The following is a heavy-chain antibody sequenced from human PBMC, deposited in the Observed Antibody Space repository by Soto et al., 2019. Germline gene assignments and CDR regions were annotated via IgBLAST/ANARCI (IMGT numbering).Heavy chain of an antibody. CDR2: VDNGGSV. D-gene: IGHD3-22*01. V-gene: IGHV4-4*02. Sequence: SETRSLTCDVSGVSISSGNSWSWGRQSPEKGLEGIGEVDNGGSVNYHRSLERRVTISVDRSKSQCALGLRYITAADTAKYYCGTLVYESSINHLWFDYWGRGSLVTVSS. CDR3: GTLVYESSINHLWFDY. J-gene: IGHJ4*02. CDR1: GVSISSGNS.